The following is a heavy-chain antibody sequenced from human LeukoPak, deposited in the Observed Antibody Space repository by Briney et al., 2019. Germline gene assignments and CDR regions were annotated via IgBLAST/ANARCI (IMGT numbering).Heavy chain of an antibody. V-gene: IGHV3-30*18. CDR3: AKDLRYIAVFDY. Sequence: GGSLRLSCAASGFTFSSYGMHWVRQAPGKGLEWVAVISYDGSNKYYADSVKGRFTISRDNSKNTLYLQMNSLRAEDTAMYYCAKDLRYIAVFDYWGQGTLVTVSS. CDR1: GFTFSSYG. CDR2: ISYDGSNK. J-gene: IGHJ4*02. D-gene: IGHD6-19*01.